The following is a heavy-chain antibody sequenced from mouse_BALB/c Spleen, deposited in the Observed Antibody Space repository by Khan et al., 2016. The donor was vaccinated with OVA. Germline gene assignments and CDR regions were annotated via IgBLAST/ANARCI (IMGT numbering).Heavy chain of an antibody. CDR2: TYPGNGDT. J-gene: IGHJ2*01. CDR1: GYSFTNYW. D-gene: IGHD1-1*01. Sequence: QVQLQQSGAELARPGASVKLSCKASGYSFTNYWMQWVKQRPGQGLEWIGTTYPGNGDTRYTQNFTGKATLTADKSSNTAYMQLSSLATEESACYNGANGGVTTGYIDYWGQGTTLTVSS. CDR3: ANGGVTTGYIDY. V-gene: IGHV1-87*01.